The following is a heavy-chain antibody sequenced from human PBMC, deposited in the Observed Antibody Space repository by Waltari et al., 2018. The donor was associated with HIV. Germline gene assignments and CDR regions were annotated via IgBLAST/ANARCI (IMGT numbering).Heavy chain of an antibody. CDR3: ARNVPYCSGGSCYSDY. Sequence: QVQLVQSGAEVKQPGASVKGSCKASGYTFTSYYMHWVRQAPGQGLEWMGIINPSGGSTSYAQKFQGRVTMTRDTSTSTVYMELSSLRAEDTAVYYCARNVPYCSGGSCYSDYWGQGTLVTVSS. D-gene: IGHD2-15*01. V-gene: IGHV1-46*01. CDR2: INPSGGST. J-gene: IGHJ4*02. CDR1: GYTFTSYY.